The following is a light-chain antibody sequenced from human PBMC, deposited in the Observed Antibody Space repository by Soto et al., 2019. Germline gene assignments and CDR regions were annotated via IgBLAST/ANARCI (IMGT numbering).Light chain of an antibody. J-gene: IGKJ1*01. CDR3: QQCDKWPRT. Sequence: DIQMTQSPSSLSTSVGDIVTITCRASQSISSYLNWYQQKPGKAPKLLIYAASSLQSGVPSRFSGSGSGTDFTLTISSLQSEDFAVYYCQQCDKWPRTFGQGTKVDIK. CDR2: AAS. CDR1: QSISSY. V-gene: IGKV1-39*01.